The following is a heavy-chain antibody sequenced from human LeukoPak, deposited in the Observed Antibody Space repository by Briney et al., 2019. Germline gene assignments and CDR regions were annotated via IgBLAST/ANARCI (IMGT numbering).Heavy chain of an antibody. CDR2: ITPSGGTT. CDR1: GDTFSSYY. Sequence: ASVKVSCKASGDTFSSYYMHWVRQAPGQGLECMGIITPSGGTTYTQKLHGRVTMTRDTSTRTVYMGLSSLRSEDTAFYYCARNYYGSGSYAVHWGQGTLVTVSS. J-gene: IGHJ4*02. CDR3: ARNYYGSGSYAVH. V-gene: IGHV1-46*01. D-gene: IGHD3-10*01.